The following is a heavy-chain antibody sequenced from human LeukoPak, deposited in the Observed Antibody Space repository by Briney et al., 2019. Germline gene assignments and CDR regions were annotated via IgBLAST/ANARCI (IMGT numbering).Heavy chain of an antibody. J-gene: IGHJ3*02. CDR2: IYSSGST. Sequence: SETLSLTCTVSGGSISSSYYYWGWIRQPPGKGLEWIGSIYSSGSTYYNPALKSRVTISVDTSKNQFSLKLNSVTAVDTAVYSCARSDYSGSGTYTDFDAFDIWGQGTMVAVSP. D-gene: IGHD3-10*01. CDR3: ARSDYSGSGTYTDFDAFDI. CDR1: GGSISSSYYY. V-gene: IGHV4-39*07.